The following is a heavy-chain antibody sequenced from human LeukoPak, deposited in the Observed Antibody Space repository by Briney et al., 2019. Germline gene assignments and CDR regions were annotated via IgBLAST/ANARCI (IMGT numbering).Heavy chain of an antibody. CDR1: GYTFTDYY. J-gene: IGHJ3*02. CDR2: INPNSGGT. Sequence: ASVKVSCKASGYTFTDYYMNWVRQAPGQGLEWMGWINPNSGGTNYAQKFQGRVTTTRDTSLSTAYMELNSLRSDDTAMYYCARDIGSNYGSHDAFDIWGQGTMVTVSS. CDR3: ARDIGSNYGSHDAFDI. V-gene: IGHV1-2*02. D-gene: IGHD1-26*01.